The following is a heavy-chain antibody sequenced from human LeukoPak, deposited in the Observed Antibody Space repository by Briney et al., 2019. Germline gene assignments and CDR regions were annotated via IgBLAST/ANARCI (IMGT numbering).Heavy chain of an antibody. Sequence: SVKVSCKASGGTFSSYAISWVRQAPGQGLEWMGGIIPIFGTANYAQKFQGRVTITADESTSTAYMELSSLRSEDTAVYCCARSGIVVVPAAMYRFDYWGQGTLVTVSS. CDR2: IIPIFGTA. CDR1: GGTFSSYA. CDR3: ARSGIVVVPAAMYRFDY. D-gene: IGHD2-2*01. J-gene: IGHJ4*02. V-gene: IGHV1-69*13.